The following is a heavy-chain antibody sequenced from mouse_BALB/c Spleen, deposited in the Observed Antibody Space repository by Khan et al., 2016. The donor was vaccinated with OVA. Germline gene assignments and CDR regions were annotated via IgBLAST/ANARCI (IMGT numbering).Heavy chain of an antibody. CDR3: AIRDYFDY. CDR1: GYTFTDFS. V-gene: IGHV1S137*01. J-gene: IGHJ2*01. Sequence: QVQLKQSGPELVRPGVSVKISCKGSGYTFTDFSMHWVKQSHAKSLVWIGVISTYSVNTNYNQKFMGKATMTVDKSSSTAYMELARLTSENSAIYYCAIRDYFDYWGQGTTLTVSS. CDR2: ISTYSVNT.